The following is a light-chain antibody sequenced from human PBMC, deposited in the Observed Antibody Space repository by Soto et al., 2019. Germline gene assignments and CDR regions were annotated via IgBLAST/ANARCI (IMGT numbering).Light chain of an antibody. CDR1: SGDVGGYNY. CDR2: DVT. CDR3: SSYTSSSTLLYV. Sequence: QSALTQTASVSGSPGQSITISCTGTSGDVGGYNYVAWYQQHPGKAPKLMIYDVTSRPSGVSYRFSGSKSGNTASLTISGLQAEDEADYYCSSYTSSSTLLYVFGTGTKVTVL. J-gene: IGLJ1*01. V-gene: IGLV2-14*03.